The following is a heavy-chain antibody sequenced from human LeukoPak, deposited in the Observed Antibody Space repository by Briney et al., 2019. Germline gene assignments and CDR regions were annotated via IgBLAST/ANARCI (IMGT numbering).Heavy chain of an antibody. Sequence: GGSLRLSCAASGFNFSSYWMHWVRQAPGKGLVWVSLIKTDAITTIYADSVKGRFTISRDNSKNTLYLQMNSLRAEDTAVYYCANPPPFYGSGRFDHWGQGTLVTVSS. D-gene: IGHD3-10*01. CDR2: IKTDAITT. CDR1: GFNFSSYW. J-gene: IGHJ4*02. CDR3: ANPPPFYGSGRFDH. V-gene: IGHV3-74*01.